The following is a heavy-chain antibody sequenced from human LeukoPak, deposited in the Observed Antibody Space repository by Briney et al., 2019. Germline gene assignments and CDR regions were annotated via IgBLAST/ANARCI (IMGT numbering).Heavy chain of an antibody. J-gene: IGHJ6*02. CDR3: ARFKSLWFGELYWGTYYYYGIDV. V-gene: IGHV1-8*01. CDR2: MNPNSGNT. Sequence: ASVKVSFKASGYTFTSYDINWVRQATGQGLEWMGWMNPNSGNTGYAQKFQGRVTMTRNTSISTAYMELSSLRSEDTAVYYCARFKSLWFGELYWGTYYYYGIDVCGQGTTVTVSS. CDR1: GYTFTSYD. D-gene: IGHD3-10*01.